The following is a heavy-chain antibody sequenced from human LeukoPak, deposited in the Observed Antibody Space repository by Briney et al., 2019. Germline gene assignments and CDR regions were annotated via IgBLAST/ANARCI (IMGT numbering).Heavy chain of an antibody. CDR2: IYDSGIT. CDR3: ARDRDHSSGFTDY. CDR1: GGSISSSIYY. Sequence: SETLSLTCTVSGGSISSSIYYWGWIRQPPGKGLEWIGGIYDSGITYYNPSLKSRITISIDTSKNQFSLKLSSETAADTAVYYCARDRDHSSGFTDYWGRGTLVTVSS. V-gene: IGHV4-39*07. J-gene: IGHJ4*02. D-gene: IGHD3-22*01.